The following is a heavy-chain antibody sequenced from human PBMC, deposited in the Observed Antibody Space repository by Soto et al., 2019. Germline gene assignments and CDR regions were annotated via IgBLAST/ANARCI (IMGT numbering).Heavy chain of an antibody. CDR3: ARDGGIAIIKGV. CDR1: GGSISSGDYY. V-gene: IGHV4-30-4*01. CDR2: IYYSGST. J-gene: IGHJ4*02. D-gene: IGHD2-21*01. Sequence: SETLSLTCTVSGGSISSGDYYWSWIRQPPGKGLEWTGYIYYSGSTYYNPSLKGRVTISADTSKNQFSLKLRSVNDADTAVYYCARDGGIAIIKGVWGQGTLVTVSS.